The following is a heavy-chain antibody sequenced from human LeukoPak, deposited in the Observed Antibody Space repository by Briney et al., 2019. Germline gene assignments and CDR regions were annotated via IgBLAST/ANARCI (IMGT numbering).Heavy chain of an antibody. V-gene: IGHV1-2*02. CDR2: INPNSGDT. J-gene: IGHJ4*02. CDR3: ARDLGSYSSRYDVNFEDY. CDR1: GYTFTGYY. D-gene: IGHD6-13*01. Sequence: GASVKVSCKASGYTFTGYYMHWVRQAPGQGLEWMGWINPNSGDTHYAQKFQGRVTMTRDTSTSTVYMELSSLRSEDTAVYYCARDLGSYSSRYDVNFEDYWGQGTLVTVSS.